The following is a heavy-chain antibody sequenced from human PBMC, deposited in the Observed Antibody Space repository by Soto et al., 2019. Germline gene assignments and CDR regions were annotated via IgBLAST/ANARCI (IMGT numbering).Heavy chain of an antibody. CDR2: IDTSGST. CDR1: GGSISNYY. Sequence: SETLYLTCTVSGGSISNYYCNWIRQPAGKGLEWIGRIDTSGSTNYNPSLKSRVTMSVDTSKQEFSLKLSSVTAADTALYYCARGGQDFWSGPFDYWGRGALVTVSS. V-gene: IGHV4-4*07. J-gene: IGHJ4*02. CDR3: ARGGQDFWSGPFDY. D-gene: IGHD3-3*01.